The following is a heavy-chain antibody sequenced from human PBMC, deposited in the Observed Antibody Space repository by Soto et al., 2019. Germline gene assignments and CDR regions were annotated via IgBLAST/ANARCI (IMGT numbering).Heavy chain of an antibody. J-gene: IGHJ4*02. D-gene: IGHD6-6*01. Sequence: PWWSLRLSCMASGFSFRSYAMGWVRQAPGKGLEWVSSISSSGNSTYYAGSVRGRFTISRDNSKNTLFLEVNSLRGEDTATYYCATSSSMDHWGQGSLVTVSS. CDR2: ISSSGNST. V-gene: IGHV3-23*01. CDR3: ATSSSMDH. CDR1: GFSFRSYA.